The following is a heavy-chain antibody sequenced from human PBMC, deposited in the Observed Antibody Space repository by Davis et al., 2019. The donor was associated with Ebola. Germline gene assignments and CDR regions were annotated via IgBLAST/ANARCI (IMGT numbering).Heavy chain of an antibody. J-gene: IGHJ3*02. CDR3: ARGTHTDAFDI. CDR1: GYTFTSYW. D-gene: IGHD3-10*01. V-gene: IGHV5-51*01. Sequence: GESLKISCKASGYTFTSYWIGWVRQMPGKGLEWMGIIHPGHLDTRYSPSFQGQVTISVDKSISTAYLQWSSLKASDTAIYYCARGTHTDAFDIWGQGTMVTVSS. CDR2: IHPGHLDT.